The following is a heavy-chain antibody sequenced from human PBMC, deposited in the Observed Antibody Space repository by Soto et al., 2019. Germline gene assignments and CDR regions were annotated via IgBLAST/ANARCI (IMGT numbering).Heavy chain of an antibody. CDR1: GGTFSSYT. Sequence: QVQLVQSGAEVKKPGSSVKVSCKASGGTFSSYTISWGRQAPGQGLEWMGRIIPILGIANYAQKFQGRVTITADKSTSTAYMELSSLRSEDTAVYYCARGEAAAAGEYFDYWGQGTLVTVSS. CDR3: ARGEAAAAGEYFDY. V-gene: IGHV1-69*02. CDR2: IIPILGIA. D-gene: IGHD6-13*01. J-gene: IGHJ4*02.